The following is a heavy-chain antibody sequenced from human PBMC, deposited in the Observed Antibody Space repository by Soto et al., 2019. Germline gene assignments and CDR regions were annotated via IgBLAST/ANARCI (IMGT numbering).Heavy chain of an antibody. D-gene: IGHD2-15*01. CDR1: GFTFSNYA. V-gene: IGHV3-30-3*01. J-gene: IGHJ6*02. CDR2: ISYDGSNK. CDR3: ARDRCSASSCFGMDV. Sequence: GGSLRLSCAASGFTFSNYAMHWVRQAPGKGLEWVTVISYDGSNKYYGDSVKGRFTISRDDSKSTLYLQMNSLRGEDTALCYCARDRCSASSCFGMDVWGQGTTVTVSS.